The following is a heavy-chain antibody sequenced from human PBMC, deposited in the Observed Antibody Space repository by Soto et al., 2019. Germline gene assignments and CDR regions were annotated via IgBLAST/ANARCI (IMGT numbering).Heavy chain of an antibody. J-gene: IGHJ5*02. CDR3: AHRLPSAMAGEGNWFDP. V-gene: IGHV2-5*02. Sequence: QITLKESGPTLVKPTQTLTLTCTFSGFSLSTSGVGVGWIRQPPGTALEWLALIYWDDDKRYSPSLKSRLTITKDTSKNQVVLTMTNMDPVDTATYYCAHRLPSAMAGEGNWFDPWGQGTLVTGSS. CDR2: IYWDDDK. D-gene: IGHD2-2*01. CDR1: GFSLSTSGVG.